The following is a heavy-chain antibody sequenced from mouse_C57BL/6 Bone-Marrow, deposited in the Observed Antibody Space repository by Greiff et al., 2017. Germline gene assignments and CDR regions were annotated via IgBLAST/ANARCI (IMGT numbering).Heavy chain of an antibody. J-gene: IGHJ4*01. D-gene: IGHD1-3*01. CDR2: INPSSGYT. V-gene: IGHV1-4*01. CDR3: ERRRLNPIDY. CDR1: VYTFTSYP. Sequence: VQLLQSGAELARPGASVKMSCKASVYTFTSYPMRWVKQRPGQGLEWIGYINPSSGYTKYNQKFKDKATLTADKSSSTAYMQLSSLTSEYSAVYYGERRRLNPIDYWGQGASGTVS.